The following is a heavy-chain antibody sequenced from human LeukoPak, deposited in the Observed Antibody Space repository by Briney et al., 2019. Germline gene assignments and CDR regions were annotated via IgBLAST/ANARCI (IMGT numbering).Heavy chain of an antibody. V-gene: IGHV1-2*02. CDR3: AREGYSSSWYLNWFDP. J-gene: IGHJ5*02. Sequence: GASVKVSCKASGYTFTGYYMHWVRQAPGQGLEWMGWINPNSGGTNYAQKFQGRVTMTRDTSISTAYMELSRLRSDDTAVYYCAREGYSSSWYLNWFDPWGQGTLVTVSS. D-gene: IGHD6-13*01. CDR2: INPNSGGT. CDR1: GYTFTGYY.